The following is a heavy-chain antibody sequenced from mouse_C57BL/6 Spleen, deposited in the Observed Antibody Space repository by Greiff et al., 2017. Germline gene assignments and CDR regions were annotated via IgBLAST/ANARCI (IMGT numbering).Heavy chain of an antibody. V-gene: IGHV1-61*01. CDR1: GSTFTSYW. CDR2: IYPSDSET. J-gene: IGHJ3*01. CDR3: ARGNPWFAY. Sequence: QVQLKEPGAELVRPGSSVKLSCKASGSTFTSYWLDWVKQMPGQGLEWIGNIYPSDSETHYNQKFKDKATLTVDKSSSTDYMQLSSLTSEDSAVYYCARGNPWFAYWGQGTLVTVSA.